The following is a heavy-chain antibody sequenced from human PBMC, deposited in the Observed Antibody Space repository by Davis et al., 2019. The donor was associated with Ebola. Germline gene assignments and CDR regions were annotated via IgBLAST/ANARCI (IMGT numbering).Heavy chain of an antibody. CDR3: VSLLH. CDR2: IGTAGDT. J-gene: IGHJ4*02. Sequence: GESLKISCAASGFTFSSYDMHWVRQATGKGLEWVSAIGTAGDTYYPGSVKGRFTISRDNANNSLHLQMNSLRIEDTAMYYCVSLLHWGQGARVTVSS. CDR1: GFTFSSYD. V-gene: IGHV3-13*01.